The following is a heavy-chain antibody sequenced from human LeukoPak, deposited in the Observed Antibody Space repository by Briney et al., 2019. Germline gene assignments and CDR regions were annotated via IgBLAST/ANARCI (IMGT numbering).Heavy chain of an antibody. CDR1: GYNLIDYY. D-gene: IGHD2-2*02. CDR3: ARVAGYCSTNSCYTRGFEY. CDR2: INPNSGRT. Sequence: ASVKVSCKAYGYNLIDYYIHWVRQAPGQGLGWMGWINPNSGRTEYAQKFQGRVTMTRDTSINTAYMDLSRLRSDDTAVYYCARVAGYCSTNSCYTRGFEYWGQGTLVTVSS. J-gene: IGHJ4*02. V-gene: IGHV1-2*02.